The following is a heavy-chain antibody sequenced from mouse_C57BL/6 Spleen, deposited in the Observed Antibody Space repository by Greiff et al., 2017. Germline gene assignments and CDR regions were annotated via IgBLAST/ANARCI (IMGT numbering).Heavy chain of an antibody. J-gene: IGHJ2*01. Sequence: QVQLQQSGAELARPGASVKLSCKASGYTFTSYGISWVKQRTGQGLEWIGEIYPRSGNTYYNEKFKGKATLTAGKSSSTAYMERRSLTSEDSAVYFCARGTTVVPFDYWGQGTTLTVSS. CDR3: ARGTTVVPFDY. CDR2: IYPRSGNT. CDR1: GYTFTSYG. D-gene: IGHD1-1*01. V-gene: IGHV1-81*01.